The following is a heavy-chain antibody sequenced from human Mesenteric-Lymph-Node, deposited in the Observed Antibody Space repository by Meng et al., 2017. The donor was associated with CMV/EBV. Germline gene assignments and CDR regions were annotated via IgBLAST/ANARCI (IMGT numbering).Heavy chain of an antibody. Sequence: SETLSLTCTVSGGSISSSYYWSWIRQPPGRGLEWIAYISYSGRAYYDPSLKSRVTISVDTPNNQFSLTLSSVTAADTAMYYCARQFLTGEIDYWGQGTLVTVSS. V-gene: IGHV4-61*01. J-gene: IGHJ4*02. CDR1: GGSISSSYY. D-gene: IGHD7-27*01. CDR2: ISYSGRA. CDR3: ARQFLTGEIDY.